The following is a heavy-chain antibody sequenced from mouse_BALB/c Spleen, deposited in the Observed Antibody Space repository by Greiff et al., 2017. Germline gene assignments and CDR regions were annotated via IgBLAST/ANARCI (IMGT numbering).Heavy chain of an antibody. J-gene: IGHJ2*01. Sequence: VQLQQSGAELAKPGASVKMSCKASGYTFTSYWMHWVKQRPGQGLEWIGYINPSTGYTEYNQKFKDKATLTADKSSSTAYMQLSSLTSEDSAVYYCARLGYYGSRYFDYWGQGTTLTVSS. CDR2: INPSTGYT. V-gene: IGHV1-7*01. D-gene: IGHD1-1*01. CDR1: GYTFTSYW. CDR3: ARLGYYGSRYFDY.